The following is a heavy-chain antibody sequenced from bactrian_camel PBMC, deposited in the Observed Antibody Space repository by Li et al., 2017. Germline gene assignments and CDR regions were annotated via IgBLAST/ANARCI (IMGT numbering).Heavy chain of an antibody. J-gene: IGHJ4*01. CDR1: EFALSNYW. CDR3: VRDEIAYGPNWYFGY. Sequence: VQLVESGGGLAQPGGSLRLSCAASEFALSNYWMYWVRQAPGKGLEWVSGISYGGGKTYYADAVKGRFTISRDNAKNTVYLQMNSLKPEDTAVYYCVRDEIAYGPNWYFGYWGQGTQVTVS. CDR2: ISYGGGKT. D-gene: IGHD6*01. V-gene: IGHV3S1*01.